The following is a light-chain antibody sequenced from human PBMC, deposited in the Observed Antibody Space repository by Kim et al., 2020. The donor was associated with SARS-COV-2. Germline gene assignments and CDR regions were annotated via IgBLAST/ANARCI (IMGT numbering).Light chain of an antibody. CDR3: HQYDDSPLT. CDR2: GVS. Sequence: SPGERVSRSCRASQSVGRNYLAWYQQKPGQVPRLLIYGVSYRATGVPERFSGSGSGTDFTLTISRLEPEDFAVYYCHQYDDSPLTFGGGTKVDIK. J-gene: IGKJ4*01. CDR1: QSVGRNY. V-gene: IGKV3-20*01.